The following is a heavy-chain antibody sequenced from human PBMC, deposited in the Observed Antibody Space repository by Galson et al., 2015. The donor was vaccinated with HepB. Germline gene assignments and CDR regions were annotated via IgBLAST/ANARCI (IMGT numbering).Heavy chain of an antibody. CDR3: AKERADYYDSSGYPDY. CDR2: ISGSGGST. J-gene: IGHJ4*02. Sequence: SLRLSCAASGFTFSSYAMSWVRQAPGKGLEWVSAISGSGGSTYYADSVKGRFTISRDNSKNTLYLQMNSLRAEDTAVYYCAKERADYYDSSGYPDYWGQGTLVTVSS. CDR1: GFTFSSYA. D-gene: IGHD3-22*01. V-gene: IGHV3-23*01.